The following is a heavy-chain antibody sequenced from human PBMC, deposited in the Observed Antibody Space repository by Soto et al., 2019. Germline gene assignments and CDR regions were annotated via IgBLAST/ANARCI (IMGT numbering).Heavy chain of an antibody. CDR1: GFTLSTYG. V-gene: IGHV3-23*01. Sequence: GGSLRLSCAASGFTLSTYGMSCVRQAPGKGLEWVSGISGGGGSTYYADSVKGRFTISRDNSKNTLYMQMNSPRAEDTAVYYCAKPNMLYAILAAFEYWGQGTLVTVSS. D-gene: IGHD2-8*01. CDR2: ISGGGGST. J-gene: IGHJ4*02. CDR3: AKPNMLYAILAAFEY.